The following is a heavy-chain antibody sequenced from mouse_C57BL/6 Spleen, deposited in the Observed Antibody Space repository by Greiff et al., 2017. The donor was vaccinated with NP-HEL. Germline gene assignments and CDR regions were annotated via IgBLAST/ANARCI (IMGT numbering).Heavy chain of an antibody. CDR3: ARGATVVATDAMDY. CDR1: GYTFTDYN. D-gene: IGHD1-1*01. J-gene: IGHJ4*01. Sequence: VQLQQSGPELVKPGASVKMSCKASGYTFTDYNMHWVKQSHGKSLEWIGYINPNNGGTSYNQKFKGKATLTVNKSSSTAYMELRSLTSEDSAVYYCARGATVVATDAMDYWGQGTSVTVSS. CDR2: INPNNGGT. V-gene: IGHV1-22*01.